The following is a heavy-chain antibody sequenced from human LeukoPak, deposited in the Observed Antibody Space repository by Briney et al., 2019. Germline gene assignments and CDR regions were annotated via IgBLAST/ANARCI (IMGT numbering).Heavy chain of an antibody. Sequence: GGSLRLSCAASGFTFSSYSMNWVRQAPGKGLEWVSSISSSSSYIYYADSVKGRFTISRDNAKNSLYLQMNSLRAEDTAVYYCARAWASYGGNSRVYFDYWGQGTLVTVSS. CDR1: GFTFSSYS. J-gene: IGHJ4*02. CDR2: ISSSSSYI. CDR3: ARAWASYGGNSRVYFDY. V-gene: IGHV3-21*06. D-gene: IGHD4-23*01.